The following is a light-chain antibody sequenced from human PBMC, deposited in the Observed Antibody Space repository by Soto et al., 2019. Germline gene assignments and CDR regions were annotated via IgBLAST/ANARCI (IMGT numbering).Light chain of an antibody. Sequence: QSVLTQPASVSESPGQSITMSCTGTNDDVGAYNYVSWYQQHPGKAPKLMIYEVSNRPSGVSNRFSGSKSGNTASLTISGLQAEDEADYYCTSYTSATTYVFGTGTKVTVL. CDR2: EVS. CDR1: NDDVGAYNY. J-gene: IGLJ1*01. V-gene: IGLV2-14*01. CDR3: TSYTSATTYV.